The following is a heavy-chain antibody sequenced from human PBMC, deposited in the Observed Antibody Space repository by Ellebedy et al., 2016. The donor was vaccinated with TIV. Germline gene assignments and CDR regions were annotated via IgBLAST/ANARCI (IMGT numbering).Heavy chain of an antibody. CDR1: GLTVSSNY. J-gene: IGHJ4*02. CDR3: ARICGGDCYSVGSRNY. CDR2: IWSGGSI. V-gene: IGHV3-53*01. Sequence: GESLKISCTASGLTVSSNYMSWVRQAPGKGLEWVSVIWSGGSIFYADSVKGRFTISKDNSKNTLYLQMSSLRAEDTAVYYCARICGGDCYSVGSRNYWGQGTQVTVSS. D-gene: IGHD2-21*02.